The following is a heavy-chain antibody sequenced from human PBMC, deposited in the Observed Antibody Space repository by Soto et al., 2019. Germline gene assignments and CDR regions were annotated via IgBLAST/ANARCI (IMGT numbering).Heavy chain of an antibody. V-gene: IGHV4-39*01. CDR2: IYYSGSTY. D-gene: IGHD6-13*01. CDR1: GCSISSSSYD. CDR3: ARRWYSSSWYFDY. Sequence: PSETLSLTCTVSGCSISSSSYDGGWIRQPPGKGLEWIGSIYYSGSTYYYNPSLKSRVTISVDTSKNQFSLKLSSVTAADTAVYYCARRWYSSSWYFDYWGQGTLVTVSS. J-gene: IGHJ4*02.